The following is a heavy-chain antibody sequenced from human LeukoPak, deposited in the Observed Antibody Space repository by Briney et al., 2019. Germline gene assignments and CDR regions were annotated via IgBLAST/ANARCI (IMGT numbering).Heavy chain of an antibody. V-gene: IGHV4-38-2*02. Sequence: NPSETLSLTCIVSGYSISSGYYWGWIRQPPGKGLEWIGNIHHSGSTYYNPSPKSRVTISVDTSKNQFSLKLSSVTAADTAVYYCASRVLLDAFDIWGQGTMVTVSS. CDR1: GYSISSGYY. CDR3: ASRVLLDAFDI. J-gene: IGHJ3*02. D-gene: IGHD3-10*01. CDR2: IHHSGST.